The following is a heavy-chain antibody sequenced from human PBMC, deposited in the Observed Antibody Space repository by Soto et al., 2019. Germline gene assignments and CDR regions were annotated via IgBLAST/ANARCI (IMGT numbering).Heavy chain of an antibody. Sequence: QLQLHESGSGLVKPSQTLSLTCTVSGASITYGGYSWSWIRQTPGKGLEWIGYINHLETTFYNPSFESRLTLSIVRAKNQFSLNLYSMSAADRGVYFCARGGGSDSFDNWGQGILVTVSS. J-gene: IGHJ4*02. V-gene: IGHV4-30-2*01. D-gene: IGHD5-12*01. CDR3: ARGGGSDSFDN. CDR2: INHLETT. CDR1: GASITYGGYS.